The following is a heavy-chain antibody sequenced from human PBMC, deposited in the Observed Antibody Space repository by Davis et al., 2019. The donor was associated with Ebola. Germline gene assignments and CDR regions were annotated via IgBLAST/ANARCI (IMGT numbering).Heavy chain of an antibody. Sequence: GGSLRLSCAASGFTFSDYYMSWIRQAPGKGLEWVSYISSSGSTIYYADSVKGRFTISRDNSKNTLYLQMNSLRAEDTAVYYCAKMRTSGSYYIVGYFDYWGQGTLVTVSS. CDR1: GFTFSDYY. CDR3: AKMRTSGSYYIVGYFDY. CDR2: ISSSGSTI. D-gene: IGHD1-26*01. J-gene: IGHJ4*02. V-gene: IGHV3-11*01.